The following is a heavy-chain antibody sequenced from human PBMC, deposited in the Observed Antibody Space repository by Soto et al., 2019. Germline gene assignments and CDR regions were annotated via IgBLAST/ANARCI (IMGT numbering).Heavy chain of an antibody. CDR2: VYYSGST. CDR1: GGSISSYY. J-gene: IGHJ4*02. D-gene: IGHD3-22*01. V-gene: IGHV4-59*01. Sequence: SETLSLTCTVSGGSISSYYWSWIRQPPGKGLEWIGYVYYSGSTNYNPSLKSRVTISVDMSKNQFSLKLTSVTAADTAEYFCARSYYYDSSAFYHFDYWGQGALVTVSS. CDR3: ARSYYYDSSAFYHFDY.